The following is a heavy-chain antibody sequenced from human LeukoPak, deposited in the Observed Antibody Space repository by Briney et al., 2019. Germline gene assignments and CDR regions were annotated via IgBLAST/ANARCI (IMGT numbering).Heavy chain of an antibody. Sequence: SETLSLTCFVSGDSIGSYFWSWIRQSPGKGLEWIRYIHYSRGGNYNPSLRSRVSMSEDSSKNQFSLMMTSVSAADSAVYYCARGRGGSGWETGLDFDLWGQGTLVTVSS. J-gene: IGHJ4*02. D-gene: IGHD6-19*01. CDR3: ARGRGGSGWETGLDFDL. V-gene: IGHV4-59*12. CDR2: IHYSRGG. CDR1: GDSIGSYF.